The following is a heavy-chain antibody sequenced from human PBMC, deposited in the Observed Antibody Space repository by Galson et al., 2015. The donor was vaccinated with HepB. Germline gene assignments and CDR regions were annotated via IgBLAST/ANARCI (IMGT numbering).Heavy chain of an antibody. V-gene: IGHV3-30*04. CDR2: ISYDGSNK. Sequence: SLRLSCAASGFTFSSYAMHWVRQAPGKGLEWVAVISYDGSNKYYADSVKGRFTISRDSSKNTLYLQMNSLRAEDTAVYYCARVRQWLAQPFDYWGQGTLVTVSS. J-gene: IGHJ4*02. CDR3: ARVRQWLAQPFDY. D-gene: IGHD6-19*01. CDR1: GFTFSSYA.